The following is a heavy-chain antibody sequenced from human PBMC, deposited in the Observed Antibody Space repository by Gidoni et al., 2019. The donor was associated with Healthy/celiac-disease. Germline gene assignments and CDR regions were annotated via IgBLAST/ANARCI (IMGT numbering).Heavy chain of an antibody. CDR2: IVVGSVNP. V-gene: IGHV1-58*02. J-gene: IGHJ4*02. CDR3: AAGLSAHFDY. D-gene: IGHD3-10*01. Sequence: QMQLVQSGPEVKKPGTSVKVSCKASGFTFTSSAMQWVRQARGQCLEWLGWIVVGSVNPNYAQKFQERVTITRDMSTSTAYMELSSLRSEETAVYYCAAGLSAHFDYWGQGTLVTVSS. CDR1: GFTFTSSA.